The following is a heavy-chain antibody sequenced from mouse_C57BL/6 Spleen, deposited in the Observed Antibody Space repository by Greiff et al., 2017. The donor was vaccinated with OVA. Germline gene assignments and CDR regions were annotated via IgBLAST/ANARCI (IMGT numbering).Heavy chain of an antibody. CDR2: IWRGGST. Sequence: QVQLQQSGPGLVQPSQCLSITCTVSGFSLTSYGVHWVRQSPGKGLEWLGVIWRGGSTDYNAAFMSRLSITKDNSKSQVFFKMNSLQADDTAIYYCAKNRVYGYDWYFDVWGTGTTVTVAS. V-gene: IGHV2-5*01. CDR1: GFSLTSYG. D-gene: IGHD2-2*01. J-gene: IGHJ1*03. CDR3: AKNRVYGYDWYFDV.